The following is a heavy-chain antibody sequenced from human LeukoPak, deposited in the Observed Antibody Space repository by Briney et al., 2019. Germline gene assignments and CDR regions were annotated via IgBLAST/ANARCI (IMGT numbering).Heavy chain of an antibody. V-gene: IGHV4-59*01. CDR1: GGSISSYY. Sequence: SETLSLTCTVSGGSISSYYWSWIRQPPGKGLEWIGYIYYSGSTNCNPSLKSRVTISVDTSKNQFSLKLSSVTAADTAVYYCARGGVIDYYYYYMDVWGKGTTVTVSS. J-gene: IGHJ6*03. CDR2: IYYSGST. D-gene: IGHD3-10*01. CDR3: ARGGVIDYYYYYMDV.